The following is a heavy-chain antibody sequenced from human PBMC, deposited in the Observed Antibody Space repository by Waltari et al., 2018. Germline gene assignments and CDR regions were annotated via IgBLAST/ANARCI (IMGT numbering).Heavy chain of an antibody. V-gene: IGHV4-34*01. CDR3: ARVLRGAVDI. CDR1: GVSFSGYY. CDR2: INHSGST. Sequence: QVQLQQWGAGLLKPSETLSLTCTVYGVSFSGYYWSWIRQPPGKGLEWIGEINHSGSTNYNPSLKSRVTIAVDTSKNQFSLKLSSVTAADTAVYYCARVLRGAVDIWGQGTMVTVSS. D-gene: IGHD3-10*01. J-gene: IGHJ3*02.